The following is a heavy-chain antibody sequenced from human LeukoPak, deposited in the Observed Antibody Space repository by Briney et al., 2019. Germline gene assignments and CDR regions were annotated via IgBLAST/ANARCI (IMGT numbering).Heavy chain of an antibody. CDR1: GGSISSDNW. CDR2: IYHSGST. V-gene: IGHV4-4*02. Sequence: SETLSLTCAVSGGSISSDNWWSWVRQPPGKGLEWIGEIYHSGSTNYNPSLQSRVTISVDKSNNHFSLRLPSVTAADTAVYYCATNGWYCLDHWGQGALVTVSS. D-gene: IGHD6-19*01. J-gene: IGHJ1*01. CDR3: ATNGWYCLDH.